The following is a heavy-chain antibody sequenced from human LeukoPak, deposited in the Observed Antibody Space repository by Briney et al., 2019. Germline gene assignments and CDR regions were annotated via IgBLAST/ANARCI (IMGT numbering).Heavy chain of an antibody. J-gene: IGHJ4*02. CDR1: GFTVSSYA. D-gene: IGHD6-6*01. V-gene: IGHV3-30-3*01. Sequence: GGSLRLSCAASGFTVSSYAIHWVRQAPGKGLEWVAVIAIDGINKYYADSVKGRVTLSRDNSKNTVYLQMSSLRVADTGVYYCGRGFSNSSLDYWGQGTLITVSS. CDR3: GRGFSNSSLDY. CDR2: IAIDGINK.